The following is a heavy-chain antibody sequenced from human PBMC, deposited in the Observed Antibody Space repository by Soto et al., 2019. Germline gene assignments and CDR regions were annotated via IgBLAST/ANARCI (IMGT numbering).Heavy chain of an antibody. V-gene: IGHV1-18*01. CDR2: ISAYNGNT. CDR3: ARDEQLLWFGELLFLDLPGYY. D-gene: IGHD3-10*01. J-gene: IGHJ4*02. CDR1: GYTFTSYG. Sequence: QVQLVQSGAEVKKPGASVKVSCKASGYTFTSYGISWVRQAPGQGLEWMGWISAYNGNTNYAQKLQGRVTMTTDTSTSTAYMELRSLRSDDTAVYYCARDEQLLWFGELLFLDLPGYYWGQGTLVTVSS.